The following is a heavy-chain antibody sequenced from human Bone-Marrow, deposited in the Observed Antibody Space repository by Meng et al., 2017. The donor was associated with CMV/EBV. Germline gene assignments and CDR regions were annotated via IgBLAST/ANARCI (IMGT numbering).Heavy chain of an antibody. V-gene: IGHV3-13*01. CDR3: VRLSPTALQYYFYGMDV. Sequence: GESLKISCAASGFTFSSYDMHWVRQATGKGLEWVSAIGTAGDTYYPGSVKGRFTISRENAKNSLYLQMNSLRAGDTAVYYCVRLSPTALQYYFYGMDVWGQGTTVTVSS. CDR1: GFTFSSYD. J-gene: IGHJ6*02. CDR2: IGTAGDT. D-gene: IGHD5-18*01.